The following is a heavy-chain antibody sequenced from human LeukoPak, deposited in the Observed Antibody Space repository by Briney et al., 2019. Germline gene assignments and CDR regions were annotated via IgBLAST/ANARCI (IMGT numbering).Heavy chain of an antibody. D-gene: IGHD3-9*01. CDR1: GFIFGSYV. CDR3: AKDQYYDILTGYFNYYYYYMDV. CDR2: ISHDGSVT. V-gene: IGHV3-74*01. Sequence: GGSLRLSCAASGFIFGSYVMHWVRQPPGKGLEWVSRISHDGSVTNYADSVKGRFTVSRDNAKNSLYLQMNSLRAEDTAVYYCAKDQYYDILTGYFNYYYYYMDVWGKGTTVTISS. J-gene: IGHJ6*03.